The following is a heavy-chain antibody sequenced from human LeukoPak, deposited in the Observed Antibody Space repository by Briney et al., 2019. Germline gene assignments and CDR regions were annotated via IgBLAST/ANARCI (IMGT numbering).Heavy chain of an antibody. V-gene: IGHV1-46*01. CDR3: AREIGFVSGSLGFDY. J-gene: IGHJ4*02. CDR1: GYTFTSYY. Sequence: VASVKVSCKASGYTFTSYYMHWVRQAPGQGLEWMGIINPSGGSTSYAQKFQGRVTMTRDTSTSTVYMELSSLRSEDTAVYYCAREIGFVSGSLGFDYWGQGTLVTVSS. D-gene: IGHD1-26*01. CDR2: INPSGGST.